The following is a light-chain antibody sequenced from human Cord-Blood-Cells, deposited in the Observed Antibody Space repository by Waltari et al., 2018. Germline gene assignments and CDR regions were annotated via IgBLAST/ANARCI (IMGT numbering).Light chain of an antibody. CDR2: KAS. J-gene: IGKJ1*01. Sequence: DIQMTQSPSTLSASVGDRVTITCRASQSISSWLAWYQQKPGKAPKLLIYKASSLESGVPSRFSGSESGTEFTLTISSLQPDDFATYYCQQYNSYWTFGQGTKVAIK. V-gene: IGKV1-5*03. CDR1: QSISSW. CDR3: QQYNSYWT.